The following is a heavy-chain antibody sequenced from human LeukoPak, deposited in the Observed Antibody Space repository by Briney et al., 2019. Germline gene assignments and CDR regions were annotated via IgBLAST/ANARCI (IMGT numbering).Heavy chain of an antibody. J-gene: IGHJ6*02. CDR3: ARVSMTTGIFGMDV. Sequence: GASVKVSCKASGYTFTSYDINWVRQATGQGLEWMGWMNPNSGNTGYARKFQGRVTMTRNTSISTAYMELSSQRSEDTAVYYCARVSMTTGIFGMDVWGQGTTVTVSS. V-gene: IGHV1-8*01. CDR1: GYTFTSYD. D-gene: IGHD4-17*01. CDR2: MNPNSGNT.